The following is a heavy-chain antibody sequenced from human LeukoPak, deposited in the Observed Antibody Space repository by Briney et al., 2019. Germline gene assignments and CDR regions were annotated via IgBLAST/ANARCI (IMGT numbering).Heavy chain of an antibody. D-gene: IGHD3-10*01. CDR2: INHSGST. V-gene: IGHV4-39*01. CDR1: GDSISTSSYY. CDR3: ARHRRITMVRGVFGYPRGAFDI. Sequence: SETLSLTCSVSGDSISTSSYYWSWIRQPPGKGLEWIGEINHSGSTNYNPSLKSRVTISVDTSKNQFSLKLSSVTAADTAVYYCARHRRITMVRGVFGYPRGAFDIWGQGTMVTVSS. J-gene: IGHJ3*02.